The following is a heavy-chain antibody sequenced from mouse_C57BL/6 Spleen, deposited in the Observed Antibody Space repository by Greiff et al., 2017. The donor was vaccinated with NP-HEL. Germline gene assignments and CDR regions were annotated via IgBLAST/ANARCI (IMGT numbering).Heavy chain of an antibody. J-gene: IGHJ4*01. CDR3: ARHYGGYYAMDY. CDR2: ISSGSSTI. V-gene: IGHV5-17*01. Sequence: EVKLMESGGGLVKPGGSLKLSCAASGFTFSDYGMHWVRQAPEKGLEWVAYISSGSSTIYYADTVKGRFTISRDNAKNTLFLQMTSLRSEDTAMYYCARHYGGYYAMDYWGQGTSVTVSS. CDR1: GFTFSDYG. D-gene: IGHD1-1*01.